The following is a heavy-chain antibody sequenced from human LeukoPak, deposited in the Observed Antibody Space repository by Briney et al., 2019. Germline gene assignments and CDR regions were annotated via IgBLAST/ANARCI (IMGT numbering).Heavy chain of an antibody. Sequence: GGSLRLSCAASGFTFSSYSMNWVRQAPGKGLEWVSSISSSSSYIYYADSVKGRFTISRDNAKNSLYLQMNSLRAEDTAVYYCARVVGERAFDIWGQGTMVTVSS. V-gene: IGHV3-21*01. D-gene: IGHD2-2*01. CDR1: GFTFSSYS. CDR3: ARVVGERAFDI. CDR2: ISSSSSYI. J-gene: IGHJ3*02.